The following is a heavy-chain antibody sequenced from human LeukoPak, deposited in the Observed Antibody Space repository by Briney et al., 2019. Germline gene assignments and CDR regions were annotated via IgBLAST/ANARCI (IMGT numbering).Heavy chain of an antibody. D-gene: IGHD5-18*01. CDR3: AGTAMVTPDAFDI. V-gene: IGHV4-59*08. CDR1: GGSISSYY. Sequence: SETLSLTCTVSGGSISSYYWSWIRQPPGKGLEGIGYIYYSGSTNYNPSLKSRVTISVDTSKNQFSLKLSSVTAADTAVYYCAGTAMVTPDAFDIWGQGTMVTVSS. J-gene: IGHJ3*02. CDR2: IYYSGST.